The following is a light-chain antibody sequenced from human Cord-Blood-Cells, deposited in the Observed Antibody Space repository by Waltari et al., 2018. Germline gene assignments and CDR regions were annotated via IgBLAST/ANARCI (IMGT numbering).Light chain of an antibody. CDR2: RNN. Sequence: QSVLTQPPSASGTPGQRVTISRSGSSPNLGSNYVSWYQQLPGTAPKLLIYRNNQRPSGVPARFSGSKSGTSASLAISGLRSEDEADYYCAAWDDSLSGWVFGGGTKLTVL. J-gene: IGLJ3*02. CDR3: AAWDDSLSGWV. V-gene: IGLV1-47*01. CDR1: SPNLGSNY.